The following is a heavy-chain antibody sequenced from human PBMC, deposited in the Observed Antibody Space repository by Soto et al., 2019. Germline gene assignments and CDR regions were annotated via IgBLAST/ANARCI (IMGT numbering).Heavy chain of an antibody. CDR1: GGSISSHY. J-gene: IGHJ5*02. CDR2: IYYSGST. CDR3: ARGSDDFWRDNWCDP. D-gene: IGHD3-3*01. V-gene: IGHV4-59*11. Sequence: PETLSLTCTVSGGSISSHYWSWIRQPPGKGLEWIGYIYYSGSTNYNPSLKSRVTISVDTSKNQFSLKLSSVTAADTAVYYCARGSDDFWRDNWCDPWGQGTLVTVSS.